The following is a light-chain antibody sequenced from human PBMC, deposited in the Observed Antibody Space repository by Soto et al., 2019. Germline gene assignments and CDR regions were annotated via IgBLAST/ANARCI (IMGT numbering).Light chain of an antibody. CDR1: SSDIGAYKY. Sequence: QSALTQPASVSGSAGQSVTISCTGTSSDIGAYKYVSWYQHHPGKSPRLLIYEVSNRPSGVSNRFSATKSGNTASLTISGLQAEDEADYYCCPYRSSSTLVFGGGPKVTV. J-gene: IGLJ2*01. CDR3: CPYRSSSTLV. CDR2: EVS. V-gene: IGLV2-14*01.